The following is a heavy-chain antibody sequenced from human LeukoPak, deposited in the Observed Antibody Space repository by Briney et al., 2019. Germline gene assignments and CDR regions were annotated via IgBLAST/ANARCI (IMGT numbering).Heavy chain of an antibody. D-gene: IGHD2/OR15-2a*01. CDR2: IRYDGSNK. V-gene: IGHV3-30*02. CDR3: AKGGSGPSTYFDH. CDR1: GFTFSSCG. J-gene: IGHJ4*02. Sequence: GGSLRLSCAASGFTFSSCGMHWVRQAPGKGLEWVAFIRYDGSNKYYADSVKGRFTISRDNSKNTLYLQMNSLRAEGTAVYYCAKGGSGPSTYFDHWGQGTLVTVSS.